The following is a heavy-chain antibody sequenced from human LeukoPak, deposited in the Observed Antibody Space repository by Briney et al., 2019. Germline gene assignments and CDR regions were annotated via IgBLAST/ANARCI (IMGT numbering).Heavy chain of an antibody. D-gene: IGHD1-26*01. CDR3: ARAPSHRSARVGGWFDP. V-gene: IGHV4-59*01. CDR2: IYYSGST. Sequence: SETLSLTCTVSGGSISSYYWSWIRQPPGKGLEWIGYIYYSGSTNYNPSLKSRVTISVDTSKNQFSLKLSSVTAADTAVYYCARAPSHRSARVGGWFDPWGQGTLVTVSS. CDR1: GGSISSYY. J-gene: IGHJ5*02.